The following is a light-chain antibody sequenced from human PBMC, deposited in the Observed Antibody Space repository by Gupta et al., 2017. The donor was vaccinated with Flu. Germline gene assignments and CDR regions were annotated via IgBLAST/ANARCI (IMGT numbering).Light chain of an antibody. CDR3: QQNNSTPWT. J-gene: IGKJ1*01. CDR2: GAS. V-gene: IGKV1-39*01. Sequence: PATLSVSPGDRATISCRASQSVSSYLAWYQQKPGKAPKLLIYGASRRESGIPSRFSGSGSGTDFTLIISSLQPEDFAAYYCQQNNSTPWTFGQGTKVEIK. CDR1: QSVSSY.